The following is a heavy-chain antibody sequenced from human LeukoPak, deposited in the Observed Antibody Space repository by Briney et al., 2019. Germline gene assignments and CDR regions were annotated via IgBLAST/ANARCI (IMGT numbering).Heavy chain of an antibody. Sequence: PGGSLRLSCAASGFTFSTYWMSWVRQAPGKGLEWVATIKEDGSEKYYVDSVKGRFTISRDNAKTSLYPQMNSLGAEDTAVYYCARDRGYCSGGACYSVFDYWGQGTLVTVSS. CDR2: IKEDGSEK. CDR1: GFTFSTYW. D-gene: IGHD2-15*01. CDR3: ARDRGYCSGGACYSVFDY. J-gene: IGHJ4*02. V-gene: IGHV3-7*01.